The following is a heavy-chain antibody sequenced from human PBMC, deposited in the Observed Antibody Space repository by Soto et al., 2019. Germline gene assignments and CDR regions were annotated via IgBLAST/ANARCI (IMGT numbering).Heavy chain of an antibody. J-gene: IGHJ4*02. D-gene: IGHD2-15*01. CDR1: GFTFSSYW. V-gene: IGHV3-74*01. CDR2: INSDGSGT. Sequence: GGALRLSCAASGFTFSSYWMYWVRQAPGKGLVWVSRINSDGSGTAYADSVKGRFTISRDNAKNTLYLQMNSLRTEDTAVYYCARAGGRSSALAYWGQGTLVTVSS. CDR3: ARAGGRSSALAY.